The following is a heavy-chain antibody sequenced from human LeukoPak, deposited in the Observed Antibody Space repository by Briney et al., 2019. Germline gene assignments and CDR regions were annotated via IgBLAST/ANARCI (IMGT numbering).Heavy chain of an antibody. CDR1: GFTFSSYA. D-gene: IGHD3-10*02. V-gene: IGHV3-30*04. CDR2: ISYDGSNK. Sequence: PGGSLRLSCAASGFTFSSYAMHWVRQAPGKGLEWVAVISYDGSNKYYADSVKGRFTISRDNSKNTLYLQMNSLRAEDTAVYYCARDWESCCQDVPGYWGQGTLVTVSS. CDR3: ARDWESCCQDVPGY. J-gene: IGHJ4*02.